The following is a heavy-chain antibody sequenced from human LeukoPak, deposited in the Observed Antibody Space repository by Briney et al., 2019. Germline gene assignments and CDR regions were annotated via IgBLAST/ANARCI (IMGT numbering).Heavy chain of an antibody. CDR1: GGSISSYY. J-gene: IGHJ3*02. Sequence: SETLSLTCTVSGGSISSYYWSWIRQPPGKGLEWIGYIYYSGSTNYNPSLKSRVTISVDTSKNQFSLKLSSVTAADTAVYYCARDSMVRGANDAFDIWGQGTMVTVSS. V-gene: IGHV4-59*01. CDR3: ARDSMVRGANDAFDI. CDR2: IYYSGST. D-gene: IGHD3-10*01.